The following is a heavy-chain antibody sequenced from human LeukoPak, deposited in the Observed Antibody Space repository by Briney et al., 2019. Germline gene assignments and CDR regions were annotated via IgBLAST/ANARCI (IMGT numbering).Heavy chain of an antibody. D-gene: IGHD2-15*01. V-gene: IGHV3-7*01. J-gene: IGHJ4*02. CDR3: ARGWGEKGYCRGGTCNNPQFDY. CDR1: GFRFSDYW. CDR2: IKEDGREK. Sequence: GGSLRLSCEASGFRFSDYWMTWVRQAPGKGLEWVSNIKEDGREKYYVDSVKGRFTLSKDNAKNSVYLQMNSLGAEDTAVYYCARGWGEKGYCRGGTCNNPQFDYWGQGILVTVSS.